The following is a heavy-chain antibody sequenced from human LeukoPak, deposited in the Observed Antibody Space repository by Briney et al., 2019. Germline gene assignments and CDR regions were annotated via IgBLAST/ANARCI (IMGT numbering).Heavy chain of an antibody. CDR3: ARARTASLFVDY. CDR1: GFTFSSFS. Sequence: PGRSLRLSCAASGFTFSSFSMHWVRQAPGKGLEWVAVISYDGGNKYYADSVKGRFTISRDNSKNTLYLQMNSLRAEDTAVYYCARARTASLFVDYWGQGTLVTVSS. V-gene: IGHV3-30*14. CDR2: ISYDGGNK. J-gene: IGHJ4*02. D-gene: IGHD1-14*01.